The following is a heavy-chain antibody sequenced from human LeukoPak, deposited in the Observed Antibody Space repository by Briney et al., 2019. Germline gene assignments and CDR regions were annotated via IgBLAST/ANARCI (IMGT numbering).Heavy chain of an antibody. D-gene: IGHD4-17*01. Sequence: ASVKVSCKASGYTFTSYAMHWVRQAPGQRLEWMGWINAGNGNTKYSQKFQGRVTMTEDTSTDTAYMELSSLRSEDTAVYYCATGLRQKGADYWGQGTLVTVSS. J-gene: IGHJ4*02. CDR1: GYTFTSYA. V-gene: IGHV1-3*01. CDR2: INAGNGNT. CDR3: ATGLRQKGADY.